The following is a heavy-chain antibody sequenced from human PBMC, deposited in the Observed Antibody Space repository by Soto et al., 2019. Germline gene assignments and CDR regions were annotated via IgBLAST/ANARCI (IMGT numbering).Heavy chain of an antibody. CDR3: ARPLWRDDYNWGYFDL. CDR2: ISYDGSNK. V-gene: IGHV3-30-3*01. J-gene: IGHJ2*01. Sequence: QVQLVESGGGVVQPGRSLRLSCAASGFTFSSYAMHWVRQAPGKGLEWVAVISYDGSNKYYADSVKGRFTISRDNSKNTLYLQMTSLRTEEPAVYYCARPLWRDDYNWGYFDLWGRGTLVTVSS. D-gene: IGHD4-4*01. CDR1: GFTFSSYA.